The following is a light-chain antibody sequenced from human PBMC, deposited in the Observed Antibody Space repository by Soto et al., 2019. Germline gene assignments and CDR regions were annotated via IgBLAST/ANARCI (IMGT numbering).Light chain of an antibody. V-gene: IGKV1-5*03. CDR3: QHYNSYSEA. J-gene: IGKJ1*01. CDR1: QYIGRY. CDR2: KAS. Sequence: DIQMTQSPSSLSASVGDRVTITCRAGQYIGRYLNWYQQKPGKAPKLLIYKASTLKSGVPSRFSGSGSGTEFTLTISSLQPDDFATYYYQHYNSYSEAFGQGTKV.